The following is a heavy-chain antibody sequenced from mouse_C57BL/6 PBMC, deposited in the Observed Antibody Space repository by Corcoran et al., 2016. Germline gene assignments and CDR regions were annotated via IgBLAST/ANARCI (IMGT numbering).Heavy chain of an antibody. J-gene: IGHJ4*01. CDR1: GYAFSSYW. V-gene: IGHV1-80*01. CDR2: IYPGDGDT. Sequence: QVQLQQSGAELVKPGASVKISCKASGYAFSSYWMNWVKQRPGKGLEWIGQIYPGDGDTNYNGKFKGKATLTADKSSSTAYMQLSSLTSEDSAVYFCARSVYDGYPGYWGQGTSVTVSS. CDR3: ARSVYDGYPGY. D-gene: IGHD2-3*01.